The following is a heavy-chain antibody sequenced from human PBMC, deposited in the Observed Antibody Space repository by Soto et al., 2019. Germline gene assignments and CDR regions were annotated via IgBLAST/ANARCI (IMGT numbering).Heavy chain of an antibody. V-gene: IGHV1-69*02. J-gene: IGHJ5*02. Sequence: SVKVSCKASVGTFSSYTIIWVRQAPGQGLEWMGRIIPILGIANYAQKFQGRVTITADKSTSTAYMELSSLRSEDTAVYYCARGYCSGGSCYSGNWFDPWGQGTLVTVSS. CDR2: IIPILGIA. CDR3: ARGYCSGGSCYSGNWFDP. CDR1: VGTFSSYT. D-gene: IGHD2-15*01.